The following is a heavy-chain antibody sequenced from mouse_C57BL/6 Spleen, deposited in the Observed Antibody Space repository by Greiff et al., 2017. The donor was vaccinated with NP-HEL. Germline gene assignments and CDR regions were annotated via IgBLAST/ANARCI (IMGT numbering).Heavy chain of an antibody. CDR1: GYAFTNYL. D-gene: IGHD1-1*01. Sequence: QVQLQQSGAELVRPGTSVKVSCKASGYAFTNYLIEWVKQRPGQGLEWIGVINPGSGGTNYNEKFKGKATLTADKSSSTAYMQLSSLTSEDSAVYFCARSGYYGSSFLYAMDYWGQGTSVTVSS. CDR2: INPGSGGT. CDR3: ARSGYYGSSFLYAMDY. V-gene: IGHV1-54*01. J-gene: IGHJ4*01.